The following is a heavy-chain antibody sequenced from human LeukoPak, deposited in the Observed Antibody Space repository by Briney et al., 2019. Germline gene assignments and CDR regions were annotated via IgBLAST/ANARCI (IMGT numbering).Heavy chain of an antibody. CDR1: GFTFSSYW. CDR2: INTDGSST. Sequence: GGSLRLSCAASGFTFSSYWMHWVRQAPGKGLVWVSRINTDGSSTSYADSVKGRFTISRDNSKNTLDLQMNSLRPEDTALYYCARPYSSSWENFHYWGQGTLVTVSS. CDR3: ARPYSSSWENFHY. J-gene: IGHJ4*02. V-gene: IGHV3-74*01. D-gene: IGHD6-13*01.